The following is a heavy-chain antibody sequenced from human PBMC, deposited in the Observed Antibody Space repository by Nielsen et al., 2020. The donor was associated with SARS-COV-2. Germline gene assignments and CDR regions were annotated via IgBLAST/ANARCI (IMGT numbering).Heavy chain of an antibody. CDR2: ISGDGGST. CDR3: AKERLSSGYDY. V-gene: IGHV3-43*02. CDR1: GFTFSSYG. D-gene: IGHD3-22*01. J-gene: IGHJ4*02. Sequence: GESLKISCAASGFTFSSYGMHWVRQAPGKGLEWVSLISGDGGSTYYADSVKGRFTISRDNSKNSLYLQMNSLRTEDTALYYCAKERLSSGYDYWGQGTLVTVSS.